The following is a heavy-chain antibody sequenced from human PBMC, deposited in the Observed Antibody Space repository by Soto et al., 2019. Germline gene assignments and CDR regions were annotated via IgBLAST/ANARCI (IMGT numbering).Heavy chain of an antibody. CDR1: GFTFRSYG. CDR3: AKGLRQQLDFDY. CDR2: ISYDGSNK. V-gene: IGHV3-30*18. Sequence: PGGSLRLSCAASGFTFRSYGMHWVRQAPGKGLEWVAVISYDGSNKYYADSVKGRFTISRDNSKNTLYLQMNSLRAEDTAVYYCAKGLRQQLDFDYWGQGTLVTVSS. D-gene: IGHD6-13*01. J-gene: IGHJ4*02.